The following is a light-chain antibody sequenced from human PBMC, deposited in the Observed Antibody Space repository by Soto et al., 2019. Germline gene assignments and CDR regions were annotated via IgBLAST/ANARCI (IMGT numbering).Light chain of an antibody. CDR1: QSISSY. J-gene: IGKJ2*01. V-gene: IGKV1-39*01. CDR2: AAS. CDR3: QQSYSTPPYT. Sequence: DIQMTQSPSSLSASIGDRVTITCRASQSISSYLNWYQQKPGKAPKLLIYAASNLQSGVPSRFSGSGSGTDSSLTISSLQPEDFATYYCQQSYSTPPYTFGQGTKLE.